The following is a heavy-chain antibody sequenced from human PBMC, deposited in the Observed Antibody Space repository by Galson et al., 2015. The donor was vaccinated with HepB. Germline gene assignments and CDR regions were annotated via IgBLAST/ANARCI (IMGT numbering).Heavy chain of an antibody. CDR2: ILSNDEK. J-gene: IGHJ4*02. CDR3: ARQSGYWFGEINFDY. V-gene: IGHV2-26*01. Sequence: PALVKPTQTLTLTCTVSGFSLSNARMGVSWIRQPPGKALEWLAHILSNDEKSYSTSLESRLTISKDTSKSQVVLTMTNIDPVDTATYYCARQSGYWFGEINFDYWGQGTLVTVSS. D-gene: IGHD3-10*01. CDR1: GFSLSNARMG.